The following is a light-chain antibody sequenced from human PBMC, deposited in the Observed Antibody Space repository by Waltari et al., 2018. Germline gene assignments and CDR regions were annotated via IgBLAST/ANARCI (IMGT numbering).Light chain of an antibody. CDR1: QSVLYNSDNKNY. CDR2: WAS. Sequence: DIVMTQSPDSLAVSLGERATNNCKSSQSVLYNSDNKNYLAWYQQKPGQPPKLLIYWASIQESGVPDRFSGSGSGTDFTLTISSLQAEDVAVYYCQQYYSIPRTYGQGTKLEIK. V-gene: IGKV4-1*01. J-gene: IGKJ2*02. CDR3: QQYYSIPRT.